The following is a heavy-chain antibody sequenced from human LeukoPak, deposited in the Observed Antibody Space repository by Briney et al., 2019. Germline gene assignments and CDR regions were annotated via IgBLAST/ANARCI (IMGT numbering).Heavy chain of an antibody. Sequence: PGGSLRLSCAASGLTVSSYMSWVRQAPGKGLEWVSVIYSGGSIYYADSVKGRFTNSRDKSKNTLYLQMNSLRAEDTAVYYCARPPYGGVDYWGQGTLVTVSS. J-gene: IGHJ4*02. D-gene: IGHD4-23*01. CDR3: ARPPYGGVDY. V-gene: IGHV3-66*04. CDR1: GLTVSSY. CDR2: IYSGGSI.